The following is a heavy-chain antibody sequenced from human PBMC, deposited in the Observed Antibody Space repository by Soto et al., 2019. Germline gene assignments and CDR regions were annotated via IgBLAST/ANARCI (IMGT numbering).Heavy chain of an antibody. CDR1: GFTFSHYG. V-gene: IGHV3-30*18. CDR3: AKDRSAGCGGDCSCDS. CDR2: VSYDGSNK. J-gene: IGHJ4*02. D-gene: IGHD2-21*02. Sequence: QVQLVESGGGVVLPGRSLRLSCVASGFTFSHYGMQWVRQAPGEGLEWVALVSYDGSNKYYGDSVKARFTISRDNSKYTLYLEIDSLSAEDTAVYYCAKDRSAGCGGDCSCDSWGQGTLVTVSS.